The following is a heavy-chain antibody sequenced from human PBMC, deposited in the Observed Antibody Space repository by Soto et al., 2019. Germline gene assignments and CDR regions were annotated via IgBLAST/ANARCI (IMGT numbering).Heavy chain of an antibody. J-gene: IGHJ4*02. CDR1: GGTFSRHS. CDR3: ARDLTSDRGS. D-gene: IGHD3-10*01. CDR2: IIPIFDAT. V-gene: IGHV1-69*01. Sequence: QVQMVQSGAEVKKPGSSARVSCKVSGGTFSRHSISWVRQAPGQGLEWMGGIIPIFDATQYAQKFHGRLRITADESTTTFDIYRSGLRPEETAIYQCARDLTSDRGSGGQGNLVTVP.